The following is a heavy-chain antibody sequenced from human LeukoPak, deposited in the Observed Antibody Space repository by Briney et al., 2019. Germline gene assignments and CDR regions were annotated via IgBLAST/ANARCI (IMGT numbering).Heavy chain of an antibody. CDR3: ASYDYGDYLFDY. Sequence: SVKVSCKASRGTFSSYAISWVRQAPGQGLEWMGGIIPIFGTANYAQKFQGRVTITTDESTSTAYMELSSLRSEDTAVYYCASYDYGDYLFDYWGQGTLVTVSS. J-gene: IGHJ4*02. CDR2: IIPIFGTA. D-gene: IGHD4-17*01. V-gene: IGHV1-69*05. CDR1: RGTFSSYA.